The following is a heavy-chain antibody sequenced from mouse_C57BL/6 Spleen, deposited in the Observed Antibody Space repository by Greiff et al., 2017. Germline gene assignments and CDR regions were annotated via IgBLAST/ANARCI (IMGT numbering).Heavy chain of an antibody. V-gene: IGHV1-74*01. Sequence: QVHVKQPGAELVKPGASVKVSCKASGYTFTSYWMHWVKQRPGQGLEWIGRIHPSDSDTNYNQKFKGKATLTVDKSSSTAYMQLSSLTSEDSAVYYCAISLHDGYYEDWYFDVWGTGTTVTVSS. J-gene: IGHJ1*03. D-gene: IGHD2-3*01. CDR3: AISLHDGYYEDWYFDV. CDR2: IHPSDSDT. CDR1: GYTFTSYW.